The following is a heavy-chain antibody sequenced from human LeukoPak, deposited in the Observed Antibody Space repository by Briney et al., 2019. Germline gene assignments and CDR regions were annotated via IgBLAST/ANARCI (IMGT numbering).Heavy chain of an antibody. J-gene: IGHJ1*01. Sequence: GGSLRLSCAASGFTFSSYGMHWVRQAPGKGLEWVAVIWYDGSNKYYGDSVRGRFTISRDNSKKTLYLQMNSLRVEDTAVYYCARGDGYNDAEYLQHWGQGTLVTVS. CDR3: ARGDGYNDAEYLQH. CDR2: IWYDGSNK. D-gene: IGHD5-24*01. V-gene: IGHV3-33*01. CDR1: GFTFSSYG.